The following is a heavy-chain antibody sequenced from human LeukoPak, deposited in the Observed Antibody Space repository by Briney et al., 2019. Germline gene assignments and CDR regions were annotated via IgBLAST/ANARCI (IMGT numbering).Heavy chain of an antibody. D-gene: IGHD5-12*01. Sequence: SETLSLTCTVSGGSISSYYWTWIRQPPGKGLEWIGYIYHSGSTNYNPSLKSRVTISVDTSQNQFSLKLSSVTAADTAVYYCARDGYSGSDALWGQGTLVTVSS. CDR1: GGSISSYY. J-gene: IGHJ4*02. V-gene: IGHV4-59*01. CDR2: IYHSGST. CDR3: ARDGYSGSDAL.